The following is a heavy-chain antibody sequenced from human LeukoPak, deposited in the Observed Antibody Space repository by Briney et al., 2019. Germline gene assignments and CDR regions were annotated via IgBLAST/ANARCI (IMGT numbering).Heavy chain of an antibody. CDR1: GFTFSSYA. D-gene: IGHD6-6*01. J-gene: IGHJ3*02. CDR3: ARHTSSSARTNAFDI. Sequence: GGSLRLSCAASGFTFSSYAMSCVRQAPGKGLEWGSTISGSAISTDYADSVKGRFTISRDNSKNSLYLRMNSLRAEDTAVYYCARHTSSSARTNAFDIWGQGTMVTVSS. V-gene: IGHV3-23*01. CDR2: ISGSAIST.